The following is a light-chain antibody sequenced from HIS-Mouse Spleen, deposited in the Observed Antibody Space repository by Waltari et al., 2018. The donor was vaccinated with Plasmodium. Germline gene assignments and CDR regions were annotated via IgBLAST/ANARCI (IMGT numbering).Light chain of an antibody. J-gene: IGLJ3*02. CDR2: DDS. CDR1: ASPKKY. V-gene: IGLV3-10*01. CDR3: YSTDSSGNHRV. Sequence: SSELTPTLSLPDSPGQTTRITCPEYASPKKYAYGYQQKSGQAPVLVIYDDSKRPSGIPERFSGSSSGTMATLTISGAQVEDEADYYCYSTDSSGNHRVFGGGTKLTVL.